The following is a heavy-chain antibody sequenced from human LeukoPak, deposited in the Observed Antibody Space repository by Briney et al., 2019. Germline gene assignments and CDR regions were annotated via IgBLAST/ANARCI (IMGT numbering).Heavy chain of an antibody. CDR1: GFTFDDYG. CDR3: ARERVEVRGYYYMDV. J-gene: IGHJ6*03. CDR2: INLNGGST. D-gene: IGHD3-10*01. V-gene: IGHV3-20*04. Sequence: PGGSLRLSCAASGFTFDDYGMSWVRQAPGKGLEWVSGINLNGGSTGYADSVKGRFTISRDNAKNSLYLQMNSLRAEDTALYYCARERVEVRGYYYMDVWGKGTTVTVSS.